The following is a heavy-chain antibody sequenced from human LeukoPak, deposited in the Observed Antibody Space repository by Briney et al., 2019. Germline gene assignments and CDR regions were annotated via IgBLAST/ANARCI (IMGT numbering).Heavy chain of an antibody. D-gene: IGHD3-10*01. CDR3: AREGKGYYGWSGDAFDI. J-gene: IGHJ3*02. CDR2: IIPILGIA. V-gene: IGHV1-69*04. Sequence: GASVKVSCKASGGTFSSYTISWVRQAPGQGLEWMGRIIPILGIANYAQKFQGRVTMTADKSTSTAYMELSSLRSEETAVYYCAREGKGYYGWSGDAFDIWGQGTMVTVSS. CDR1: GGTFSSYT.